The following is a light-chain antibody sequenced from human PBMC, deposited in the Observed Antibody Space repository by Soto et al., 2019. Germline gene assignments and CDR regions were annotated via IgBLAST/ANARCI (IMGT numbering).Light chain of an antibody. V-gene: IGKV1-5*01. CDR3: QQHSSASWT. Sequence: DTQMTQSPSTLSASVGDRVTITCRASQSISNRLAWYQQKPGKAPKLLIYDASTLESGVPSRFSGSGSGTEFTLTISSLQPDDFATFYCQQHSSASWTFGLGTKVDIK. J-gene: IGKJ1*01. CDR2: DAS. CDR1: QSISNR.